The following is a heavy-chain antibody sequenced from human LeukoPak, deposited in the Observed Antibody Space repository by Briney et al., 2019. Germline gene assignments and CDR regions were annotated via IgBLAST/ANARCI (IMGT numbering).Heavy chain of an antibody. J-gene: IGHJ4*03. CDR2: IKQDGSEK. CDR3: ARDWVAGSYLDY. V-gene: IGHV3-7*01. D-gene: IGHD1-26*01. Sequence: PGGSLRLSCAASGFTFSSDWMSWVRQAPGKGLEWVANIKQDGSEKYYVDSVKGRFTISRDNAKNSLYLQMNSLRAEDTAVYYCARDWVAGSYLDYWGQGTLVTVSS. CDR1: GFTFSSDW.